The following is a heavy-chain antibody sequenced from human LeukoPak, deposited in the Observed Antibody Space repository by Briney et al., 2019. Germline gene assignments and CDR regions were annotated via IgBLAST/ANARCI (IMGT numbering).Heavy chain of an antibody. CDR3: ARDYSSTYSTFDY. J-gene: IGHJ4*02. D-gene: IGHD6-19*01. V-gene: IGHV4-34*01. CDR2: INHSGST. CDR1: GGSFSGYY. Sequence: SETLSLTCAVYGGSFSGYYWSWIRQPPGKGLEWIGEINHSGSTNYNPSLKSRVTISVDTSKNQLSLKLSSVTAADTAVYYCARDYSSTYSTFDYWGQGTLVTVSS.